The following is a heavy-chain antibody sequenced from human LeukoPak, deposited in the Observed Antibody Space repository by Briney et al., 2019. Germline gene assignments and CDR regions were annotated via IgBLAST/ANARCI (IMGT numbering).Heavy chain of an antibody. Sequence: GGSLSLSCAASGFTFSSYAMSWVRPAPGKGREWVSAIIGSGGSTYYADSVKGRFTISRDNSKNTLYLQMNSLRAEDTAVYYCAKPPRYCSSTSCHLPDYWGQGTLVTVSS. CDR1: GFTFSSYA. CDR3: AKPPRYCSSTSCHLPDY. D-gene: IGHD2-2*01. V-gene: IGHV3-23*01. CDR2: IIGSGGST. J-gene: IGHJ4*02.